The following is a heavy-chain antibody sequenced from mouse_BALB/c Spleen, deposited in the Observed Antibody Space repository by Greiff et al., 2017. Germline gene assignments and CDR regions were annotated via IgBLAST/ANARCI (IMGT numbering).Heavy chain of an antibody. D-gene: IGHD2-2*01. CDR1: GFTFSSYG. CDR3: ARGGLPYAMDY. CDR2: INSNGGST. J-gene: IGHJ4*01. V-gene: IGHV5-6-3*01. Sequence: EVHLVESGGGLVQPGGSLKLSCAASGFTFSSYGMSWVRQTPDKRLELVATINSNGGSTYYPDSVKGRFTISRDNAKNTLYLQMSSLKSEDTAMYYCARGGLPYAMDYWGQGTSVTVSS.